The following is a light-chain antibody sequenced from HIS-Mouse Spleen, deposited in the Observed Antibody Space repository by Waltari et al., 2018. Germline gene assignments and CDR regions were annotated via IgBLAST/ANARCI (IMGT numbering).Light chain of an antibody. CDR3: CSYAGSSTFVV. V-gene: IGLV2-23*01. Sequence: QSALTQPASVSGSPGQSITISFPGTSSYVGSYNLVSRYQQHPGKAPKLMIYEGSKRPSGVSNRFSGSKSGNTASLTISGLQAEDEADYYCCSYAGSSTFVVFGGGTKLTVL. J-gene: IGLJ2*01. CDR1: SSYVGSYNL. CDR2: EGS.